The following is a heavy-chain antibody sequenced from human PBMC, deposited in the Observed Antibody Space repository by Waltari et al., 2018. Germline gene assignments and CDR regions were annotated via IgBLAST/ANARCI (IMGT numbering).Heavy chain of an antibody. CDR1: GYTFTDYS. CDR3: ATFESSAAAPFMDV. CDR2: FDPEDGET. V-gene: IGHV1-69-2*01. J-gene: IGHJ6*02. Sequence: EVQLVQSGAEVKKPGATVKISCKVSGYTFTDYSMPWVQSAPGKGLEWMGLFDPEDGETIYAEKFQGRVTITADTSTDTAYMELSSLRSEDTAVYYCATFESSAAAPFMDVWGQGTTVTVSS. D-gene: IGHD6-25*01.